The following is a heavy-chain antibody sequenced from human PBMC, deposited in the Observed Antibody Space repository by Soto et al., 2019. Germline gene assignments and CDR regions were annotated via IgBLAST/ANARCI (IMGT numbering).Heavy chain of an antibody. Sequence: PGGSLRLSCAASGFTFSSYWMSWVRQAPGKGLEWVANIKQDGSEKYYVDSVKGRFTISRDNAKNSLYLQMNSLRAEDTAVYYCARGEGRGYCTNGVCYTVSYYGMDVWGQGTTVTVS. D-gene: IGHD2-8*01. V-gene: IGHV3-7*03. CDR2: IKQDGSEK. J-gene: IGHJ6*02. CDR1: GFTFSSYW. CDR3: ARGEGRGYCTNGVCYTVSYYGMDV.